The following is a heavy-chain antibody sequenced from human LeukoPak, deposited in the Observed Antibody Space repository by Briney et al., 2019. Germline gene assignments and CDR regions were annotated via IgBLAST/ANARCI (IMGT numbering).Heavy chain of an antibody. CDR1: GGSISSYY. V-gene: IGHV4-4*07. Sequence: SETLSLTCTVSGGSISSYYWSWIRQPAGKGREWIGRIYTSGSTNYNPSLKSRVTISVDKSKNQFSLKLSSVTAADTAVYYCARDVYSSSTTENYYYYYMDVWGKGTTVTVSS. CDR2: IYTSGST. CDR3: ARDVYSSSTTENYYYYYMDV. J-gene: IGHJ6*03. D-gene: IGHD6-6*01.